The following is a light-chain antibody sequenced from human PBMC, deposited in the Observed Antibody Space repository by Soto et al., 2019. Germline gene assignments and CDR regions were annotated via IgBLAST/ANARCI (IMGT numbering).Light chain of an antibody. CDR3: QQRDNWPPEYT. V-gene: IGKV3-11*01. CDR2: DAS. Sequence: EIVLTQSPATLSLSPGERATLSCRASQSLTTYLAWYQQKRGQAPRLLIYDASKRATGVPARFSGSASGTDFTLTISSLEPEDFAVYYCQQRDNWPPEYTFGRGTKLEIK. J-gene: IGKJ2*01. CDR1: QSLTTY.